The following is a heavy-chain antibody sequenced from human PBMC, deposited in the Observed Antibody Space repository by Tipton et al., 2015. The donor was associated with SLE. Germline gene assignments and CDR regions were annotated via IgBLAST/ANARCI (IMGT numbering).Heavy chain of an antibody. V-gene: IGHV4-34*01. CDR3: AKTTVTVWFDP. D-gene: IGHD4-17*01. CDR1: GGSFSGYY. J-gene: IGHJ5*02. Sequence: GSLRLSCAVYGGSFSGYYWSWIRQPPGKGLEWIGEINHSGSTNYNPSLKSRVTISVDTSKNQFSLKLSSVTAADTAVYYCAKTTVTVWFDPWGQGTLVTVSS. CDR2: INHSGST.